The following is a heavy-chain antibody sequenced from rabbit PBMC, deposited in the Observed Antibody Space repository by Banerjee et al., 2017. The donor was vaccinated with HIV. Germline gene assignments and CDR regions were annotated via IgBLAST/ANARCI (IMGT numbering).Heavy chain of an antibody. D-gene: IGHD2-1*01. CDR1: GFSFSNKYV. V-gene: IGHV1S45*01. CDR3: ARDYGGDYYPGYHFKL. CDR2: IYTGDGNT. J-gene: IGHJ4*01. Sequence: QEQLEESGGDLVKPEGSLTLTCTASGFSFSNKYVMCWVRQAPGKGLEWIACIYTGDGNTHYASWAKGRFTISKTSSTTVTLQMTSLTAADTATYFCARDYGGDYYPGYHFKLWGPGTLVTVS.